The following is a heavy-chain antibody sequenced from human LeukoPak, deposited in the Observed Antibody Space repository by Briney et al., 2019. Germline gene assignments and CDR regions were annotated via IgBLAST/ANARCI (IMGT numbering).Heavy chain of an antibody. D-gene: IGHD3-10*01. CDR1: GGSISSGGYY. J-gene: IGHJ4*02. CDR3: ARDLYGSGSYYNGGFDY. CDR2: IYYSGST. Sequence: SQTLSLTCTVSGGSISSGGYYWSWRRQHPGKGLEWIGYIYYSGSTYYNPSLKSRVTISVDTSKNQFSLRLSSVTAADTAVYYCARDLYGSGSYYNGGFDYWGQGTLVTVSS. V-gene: IGHV4-31*03.